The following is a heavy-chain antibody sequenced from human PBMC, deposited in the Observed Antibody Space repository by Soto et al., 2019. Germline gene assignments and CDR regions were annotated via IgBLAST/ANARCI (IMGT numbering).Heavy chain of an antibody. V-gene: IGHV3-53*01. J-gene: IGHJ4*02. CDR2: IYSDGTT. D-gene: IGHD6-6*01. CDR1: GFTVSSNF. CDR3: AILSN. Sequence: GGSLRLSCAASGFTVSSNFMNWVRQAPGKGLEWLSIIYSDGTTYYADSVKGRFTISRDNFKNTLYLQMNNLRAEDTAVYYCAILSNWGQGTLVTVSS.